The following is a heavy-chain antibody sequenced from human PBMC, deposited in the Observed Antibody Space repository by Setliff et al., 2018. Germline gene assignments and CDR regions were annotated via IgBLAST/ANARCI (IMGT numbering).Heavy chain of an antibody. CDR3: ARSLSTTLDY. CDR2: IYTSGST. V-gene: IGHV4-61*02. CDR1: GGSISSGSYY. J-gene: IGHJ4*02. Sequence: PSETLSLTCTVSGGSISSGSYYWSWLRQPAGKGLEWIGRIYTSGSTNYNPSLKSRVTISVDTSKNQFSLKLSSVTAADTAVYYCARSLSTTLDYWGQGTLVTVSS. D-gene: IGHD1-7*01.